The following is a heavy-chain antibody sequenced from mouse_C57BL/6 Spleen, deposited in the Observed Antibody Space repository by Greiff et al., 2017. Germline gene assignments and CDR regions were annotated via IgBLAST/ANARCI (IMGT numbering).Heavy chain of an antibody. Sequence: VQLQESGAELVRPGASVKLSCTASGYTFTDYYINWVKQRPGQGLEWIARIYPGSGNTYYNEKFKGKATLTAEKSSSTAYMQLSSLTSEDSAVYCCARYWDGWGQGTTLTVSS. CDR1: GYTFTDYY. CDR2: IYPGSGNT. J-gene: IGHJ2*01. V-gene: IGHV1-76*01. D-gene: IGHD4-1*01. CDR3: ARYWDG.